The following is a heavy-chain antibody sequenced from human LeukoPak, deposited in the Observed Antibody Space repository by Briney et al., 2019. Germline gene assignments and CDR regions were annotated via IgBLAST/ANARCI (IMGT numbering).Heavy chain of an antibody. CDR3: AGLGAYYYYGVDV. V-gene: IGHV4-59*08. CDR2: IYYSGST. Sequence: SETLSLTCSVSGGSISSNYWSWIRQPPGKGLEWIGYIYYSGSTNYNPSLKSRVTISVDTSKNQFSLKLSSVTAADTAVYYCAGLGAYYYYGVDVWGQGTTVTVSS. CDR1: GGSISSNY. J-gene: IGHJ6*02. D-gene: IGHD3-16*01.